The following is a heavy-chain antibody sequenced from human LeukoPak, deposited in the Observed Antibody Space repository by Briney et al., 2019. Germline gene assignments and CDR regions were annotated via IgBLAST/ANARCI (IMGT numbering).Heavy chain of an antibody. CDR3: ARDSPYYYDSSGYSLYYFDY. CDR2: IYSGGST. CDR1: GFTVSSNY. J-gene: IGHJ4*02. D-gene: IGHD3-22*01. Sequence: GGSLRLSCAASGFTVSSNYMSWVRQAPGKGLEWVSVIYSGGSTYYADSVKGRFTISRDNSKNTLYLQMNSLRAEDTAVYYCARDSPYYYDSSGYSLYYFDYWGQGTLVTVSS. V-gene: IGHV3-53*01.